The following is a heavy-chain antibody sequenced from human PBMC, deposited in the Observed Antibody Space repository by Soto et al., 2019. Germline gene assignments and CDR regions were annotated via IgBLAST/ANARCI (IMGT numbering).Heavy chain of an antibody. CDR1: GAFFTSDFW. CDR3: ARDASVPGECDRFDY. J-gene: IGHJ4*02. D-gene: IGHD3-10*02. CDR2: AYHNRVI. Sequence: SETLSLTWPVSGAFFTSDFWGCWGRQHPGKRVWQIGEAYHNRVIDYNPSLKKRVTMSVDTSKNEFSMKLTSLTAADTAIYYCARDASVPGECDRFDYWGQGTLVTVSS. V-gene: IGHV4-4*02.